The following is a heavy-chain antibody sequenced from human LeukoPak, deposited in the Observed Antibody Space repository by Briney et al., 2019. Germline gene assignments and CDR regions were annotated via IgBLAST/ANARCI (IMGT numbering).Heavy chain of an antibody. Sequence: PSETLSLTCAVYGGSFSGYYWSWIRQPPGKVMEWIGEINHSGSTNYNPSLKSRVTISVDTSKNQFSLKLSSVTAADTAVYYCARGRGYSSGWYVSSYYYMDVWGKGTTVTVSS. D-gene: IGHD6-19*01. V-gene: IGHV4-34*01. CDR3: ARGRGYSSGWYVSSYYYMDV. CDR1: GGSFSGYY. CDR2: INHSGST. J-gene: IGHJ6*03.